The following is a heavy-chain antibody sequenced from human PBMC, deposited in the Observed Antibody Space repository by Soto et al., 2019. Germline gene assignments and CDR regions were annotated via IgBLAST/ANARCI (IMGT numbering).Heavy chain of an antibody. CDR1: GFTFSIYA. D-gene: IGHD3-3*01. CDR2: ISYDGSNK. V-gene: IGHV3-30-3*01. CDR3: ARARETRDNFWSGYSHYYMDV. J-gene: IGHJ6*03. Sequence: GGSLRLSCAASGFTFSIYAMHWVGQAPGKGLEWVAVISYDGSNKYYADSVKGRFTISRDNSKNTLYLQMNSLRAEDTAVYCCARARETRDNFWSGYSHYYMDVWGKDTTVTLSS.